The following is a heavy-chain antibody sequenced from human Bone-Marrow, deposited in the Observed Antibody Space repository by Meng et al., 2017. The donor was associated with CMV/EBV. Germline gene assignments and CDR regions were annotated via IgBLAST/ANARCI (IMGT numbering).Heavy chain of an antibody. CDR3: ARQAPPGGMDV. J-gene: IGHJ6*02. V-gene: IGHV1-46*01. Sequence: ASVKVSCKASGYTFTSYYMHWVRQAPGQGLEWMGIINPSGGSTSYAQKFQGRVTMTRDTSTSTLYMDLSSLRSEDTAVYYCARQAPPGGMDVWGQGTTVTVSS. CDR1: GYTFTSYY. CDR2: INPSGGST.